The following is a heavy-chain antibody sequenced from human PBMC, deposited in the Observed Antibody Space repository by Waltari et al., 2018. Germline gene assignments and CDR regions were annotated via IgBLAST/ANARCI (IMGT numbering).Heavy chain of an antibody. Sequence: QVQLQQWGAGLLKPSETLSLTCAVYGGSFSGYYWSWIRQPPGKGLEWIGEINHSGSTNYNPSLKSRVTISVDTSKNQFSLKLSSVTAADTAVYYCARPKGRYCSRTSCYSFDYWGQGTLVTVSS. CDR1: GGSFSGYY. CDR3: ARPKGRYCSRTSCYSFDY. D-gene: IGHD2-2*01. V-gene: IGHV4-34*01. J-gene: IGHJ4*02. CDR2: INHSGST.